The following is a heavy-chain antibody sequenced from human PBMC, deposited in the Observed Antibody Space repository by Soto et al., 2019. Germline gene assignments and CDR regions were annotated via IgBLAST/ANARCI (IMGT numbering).Heavy chain of an antibody. CDR1: EFTYN. Sequence: PGGSLRLSCAASEFTYNMNWVRQAPGKGLEWVSSISGSSAYIYYADSVQGRFTISRDNAKNSLYLQMNSLRVEDTAVYYCARFSAGAFDVWGQGTMVTVS. CDR3: ARFSAGAFDV. V-gene: IGHV3-21*01. D-gene: IGHD6-13*01. CDR2: ISGSSAYI. J-gene: IGHJ3*01.